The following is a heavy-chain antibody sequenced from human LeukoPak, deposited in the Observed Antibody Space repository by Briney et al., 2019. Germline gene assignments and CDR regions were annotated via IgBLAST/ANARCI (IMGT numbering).Heavy chain of an antibody. CDR1: GGSFSGYY. CDR2: INHSGST. V-gene: IGHV4-34*01. CDR3: ARRGTTVTVFDY. D-gene: IGHD4-17*01. J-gene: IGHJ4*02. Sequence: SETLSLTCAVYGGSFSGYYWSWIRQPPGKGLEWIGEINHSGSTNYDPSLKSRVTISVDTSKNQFSLKLSSVTAADTAVYYCARRGTTVTVFDYWGQGTPVTVSS.